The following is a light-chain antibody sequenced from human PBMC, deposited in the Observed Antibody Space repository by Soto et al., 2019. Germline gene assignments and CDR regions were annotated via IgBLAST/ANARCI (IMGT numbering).Light chain of an antibody. J-gene: IGKJ2*01. CDR1: QSVRSN. Sequence: EIVMTQSPATLSVSPGERATLSCRASQSVRSNLAWYQQKPGQAPRLLIYGASTRATGIPARFSGSGSGTEFTLTISSLQSEDFPVYYCQQYNNWPPFTFGQGTKLEIK. CDR2: GAS. V-gene: IGKV3-15*01. CDR3: QQYNNWPPFT.